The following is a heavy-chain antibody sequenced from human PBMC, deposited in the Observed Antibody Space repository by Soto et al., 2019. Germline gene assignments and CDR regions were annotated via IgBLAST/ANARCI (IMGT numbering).Heavy chain of an antibody. CDR2: VSPYSGNT. J-gene: IGHJ4*02. D-gene: IGHD3-10*01. V-gene: IGHV1-18*01. Sequence: QLQLVQSGVEVKKPGSSLKVSCQASGDTLTSYGISWVRQAPGQGLEWMGWVSPYSGNTNYSPKVQGRVTLTTDTTPSTAYMELRSLTPDDTAVYYCAAGTFLGPWQYSGQGTLVTVSS. CDR3: AAGTFLGPWQY. CDR1: GDTLTSYG.